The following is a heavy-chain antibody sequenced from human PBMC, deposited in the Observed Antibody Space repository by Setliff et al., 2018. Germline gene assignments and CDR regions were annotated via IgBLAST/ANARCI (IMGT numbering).Heavy chain of an antibody. CDR1: GGSITSDNW. J-gene: IGHJ2*01. Sequence: PSETLSLTCAVSGGSITSDNWWSWVRQPPGKGLEWIGEIYRTGGTNYNPSLWSRLTMSIDTSKKQFSLRLTSVSAADTAVYYCARLRKSTPHWYFDLWGRGTLVTVSS. V-gene: IGHV4-4*02. CDR2: IYRTGGT. CDR3: ARLRKSTPHWYFDL.